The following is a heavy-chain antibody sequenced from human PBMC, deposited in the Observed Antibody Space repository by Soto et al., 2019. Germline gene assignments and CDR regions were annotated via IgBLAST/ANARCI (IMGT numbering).Heavy chain of an antibody. Sequence: EVQLVQSGAEVKKPGESLKISCKGSGYRFTSYWIGWVRQMPGKGLEWMGIIYPGDSDTRYRPSLRGQVTISADKSISTAYLQWSSLKASDTAIYYCARAIEMSTIGGFDSWGQGTLVTVSS. D-gene: IGHD1-1*01. CDR3: ARAIEMSTIGGFDS. J-gene: IGHJ5*01. CDR2: IYPGDSDT. CDR1: GYRFTSYW. V-gene: IGHV5-51*01.